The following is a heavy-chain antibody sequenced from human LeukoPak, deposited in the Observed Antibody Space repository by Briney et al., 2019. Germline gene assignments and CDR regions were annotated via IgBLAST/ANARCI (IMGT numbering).Heavy chain of an antibody. CDR1: GFSVTNGW. Sequence: PGGSLRLSCSASGFSVTNGWMSWVRQAPGKGRELLGRIKDRTDGGTTAYAAPVKGTFTISREDSKNTVYLEMNSLKTENTAVYFCTTATVVWGVSAYWGQGTLVTVSS. V-gene: IGHV3-15*01. J-gene: IGHJ4*02. D-gene: IGHD3-10*01. CDR2: IKDRTDGGTT. CDR3: TTATVVWGVSAY.